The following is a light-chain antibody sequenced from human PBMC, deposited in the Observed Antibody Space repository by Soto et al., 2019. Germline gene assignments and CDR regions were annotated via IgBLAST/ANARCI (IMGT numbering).Light chain of an antibody. CDR2: EVT. CDR1: SSDVGGYNY. J-gene: IGLJ2*01. V-gene: IGLV2-8*01. CDR3: SSFAGGGNPVL. Sequence: QSALTQPPSASGSLGQSVTISCTGTSSDVGGYNYVSWHQQHPGKAPKVMIYEVTKRPPGVPDRFSDSKSGNTASLTVSGLQAEDEADYYCSSFAGGGNPVLLGGGTKVTVL.